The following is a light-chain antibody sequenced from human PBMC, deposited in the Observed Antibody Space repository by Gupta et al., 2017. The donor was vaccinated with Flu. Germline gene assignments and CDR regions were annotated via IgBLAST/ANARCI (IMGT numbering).Light chain of an antibody. V-gene: IGKV1-39*01. Sequence: PSSLSASVVDRVTITCRASQRISSYLNWYQQKPGKAPKLLIYAASSVQSGVPSRFSGSCSGTDFTLTISSLQPEDFATYYCQQRDSTPRTFGQGTKVEIK. J-gene: IGKJ1*01. CDR1: QRISSY. CDR2: AAS. CDR3: QQRDSTPRT.